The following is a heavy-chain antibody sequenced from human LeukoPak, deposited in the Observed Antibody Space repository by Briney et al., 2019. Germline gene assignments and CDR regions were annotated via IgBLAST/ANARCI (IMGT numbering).Heavy chain of an antibody. CDR3: ARGVVDSNGYYIDY. CDR2: IIPILGIA. J-gene: IGHJ4*02. CDR1: GGTFSSYA. Sequence: GASVKVSCKASGGTFSSYAISWVRQAPGQGLEWMGRIIPILGIANYAQKFQGRVTITADKSTSTAYMEQSSLRSEDTAVYYCARGVVDSNGYYIDYWGQGTLVTVSS. V-gene: IGHV1-69*04. D-gene: IGHD3-22*01.